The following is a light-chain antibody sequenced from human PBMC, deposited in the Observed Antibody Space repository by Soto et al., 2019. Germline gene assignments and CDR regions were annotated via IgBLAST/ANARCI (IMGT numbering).Light chain of an antibody. CDR2: GAS. CDR3: QQYNNCPPT. Sequence: EIVMTQSPATLSVSPGEGATLSCRASQSITSSLAWYQQKPRQAPRLLVSGASTRATAIPARFSGSGAATEFTPTISSLQSEDFSVYYCQQYNNCPPTFGQGTKVEIK. V-gene: IGKV3-15*01. J-gene: IGKJ1*01. CDR1: QSITSS.